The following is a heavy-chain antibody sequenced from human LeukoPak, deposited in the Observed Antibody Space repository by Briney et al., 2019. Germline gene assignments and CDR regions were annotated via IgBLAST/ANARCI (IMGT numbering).Heavy chain of an antibody. Sequence: ASVKVSCKASGYTFTSYYLHWVRQAPGQGLEWMGWINPNSGFTNYAQKFQGRVTMTRDTSISTAYMELSRLRSDDTAVYYCARLADCSSSSCRSFDYWGQGTLVTVSS. J-gene: IGHJ4*02. CDR3: ARLADCSSSSCRSFDY. D-gene: IGHD2-2*01. CDR1: GYTFTSYY. CDR2: INPNSGFT. V-gene: IGHV1-2*02.